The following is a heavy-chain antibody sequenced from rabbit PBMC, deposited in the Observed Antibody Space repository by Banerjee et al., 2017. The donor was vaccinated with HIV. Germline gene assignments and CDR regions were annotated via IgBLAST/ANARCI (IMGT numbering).Heavy chain of an antibody. CDR1: GFSFSNKYV. Sequence: QSLEESGGDLVKPGASLTLTCTASGFSFSNKYVMCWVRQAPGKGLEWTACINAGNGNNTCYASGAKGRFTISKTSSTTVTLQMTSLTAADTTTYFCARDFDLWGQGTLVTVS. CDR3: ARDFDL. V-gene: IGHV1S40*01. J-gene: IGHJ4*01. CDR2: INAGNGNNT.